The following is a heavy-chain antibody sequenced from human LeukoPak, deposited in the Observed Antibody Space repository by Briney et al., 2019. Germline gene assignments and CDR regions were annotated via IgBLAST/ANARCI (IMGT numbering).Heavy chain of an antibody. J-gene: IGHJ4*02. CDR3: ATADLTGYYGGDY. CDR1: AFTFCNYN. V-gene: IGHV3-21*01. CDR2: ISSSATYI. Sequence: GGSLRLSCAASAFTFCNYNMIWVRQAPGKGLEWVSSISSSATYIYYADSVKGRFTISRDDAKHSLFLQMNSLRAEDTAVYYCATADLTGYYGGDYWGQGTLVTVSS. D-gene: IGHD3-9*01.